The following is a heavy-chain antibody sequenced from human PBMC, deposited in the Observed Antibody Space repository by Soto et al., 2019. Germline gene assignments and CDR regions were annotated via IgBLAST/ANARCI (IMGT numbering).Heavy chain of an antibody. D-gene: IGHD2-15*01. CDR2: IYYSGST. J-gene: IGHJ6*02. CDR1: GGSISSSSYY. Sequence: QLQLQESGPGLVKPSETLSLTCTVSGGSISSSSYYWGWIRQPPGKGLEWIGSIYYSGSTYYNPSLKSRVTISVDTSKNQFSLKLSSVTAADTAVYYCARQGYCSGGSCVYYYYGMDVWGQGTTVTVSS. CDR3: ARQGYCSGGSCVYYYYGMDV. V-gene: IGHV4-39*01.